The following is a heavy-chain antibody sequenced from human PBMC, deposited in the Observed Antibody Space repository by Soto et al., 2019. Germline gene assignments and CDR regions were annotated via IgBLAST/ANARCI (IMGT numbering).Heavy chain of an antibody. CDR3: AKLGKRGYSGYGSHFDY. J-gene: IGHJ4*02. V-gene: IGHV3-23*01. CDR1: GFTFSSYA. CDR2: ISGSGGST. Sequence: GGSLRLSCAASGFTFSSYAMSWVRQAPGKGLERVSAISGSGGSTYYADSVKGRFTISRDNSKNTLYLQMNSLRAEDTAVYYCAKLGKRGYSGYGSHFDYWGQGTLVTVSS. D-gene: IGHD5-12*01.